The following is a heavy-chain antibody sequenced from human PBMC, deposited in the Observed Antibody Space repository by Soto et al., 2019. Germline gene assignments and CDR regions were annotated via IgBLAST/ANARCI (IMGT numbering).Heavy chain of an antibody. Sequence: QVQLQESGPGLVRPSQTLSLTCTVSGGSISTDKYSWNWIRQPPGKGLEWIGYIHYSGSTYYSPSLKSRITISVDTSKKQLSLRLTSVTAADSAVYYCDRVLMATVTTHYGFEFWGQGSLVTVSS. CDR3: DRVLMATVTTHYGFEF. D-gene: IGHD4-17*01. J-gene: IGHJ4*02. CDR1: GGSISTDKYS. V-gene: IGHV4-30-4*01. CDR2: IHYSGST.